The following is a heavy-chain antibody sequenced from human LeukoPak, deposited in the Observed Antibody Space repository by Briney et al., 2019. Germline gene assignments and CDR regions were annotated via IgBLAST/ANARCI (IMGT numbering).Heavy chain of an antibody. CDR1: GFTFSSYW. Sequence: GGSLRLSCAASGFTFSSYWMSWVRQAPGKGLEWVANIKQDGSEKYYVDSVKGRFTISRDNAKNSLYLQMNSLRAEDTALYYCAKGLGGSGWYFAFDIWGQGTMVTVSS. J-gene: IGHJ3*02. V-gene: IGHV3-7*03. CDR3: AKGLGGSGWYFAFDI. D-gene: IGHD6-19*01. CDR2: IKQDGSEK.